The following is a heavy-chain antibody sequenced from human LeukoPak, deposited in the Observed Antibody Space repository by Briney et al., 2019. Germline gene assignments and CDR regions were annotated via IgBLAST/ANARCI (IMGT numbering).Heavy chain of an antibody. V-gene: IGHV3-23*01. CDR3: ATSAGWYNYFVMAV. D-gene: IGHD2-15*01. CDR2: VSGSGGTT. J-gene: IGHJ6*02. CDR1: GFTFSSSA. Sequence: GGSLRLSCAASGFTFSSSAMNWVRQAPGKGLEWVSTVSGSGGTTHYAESVKGRFTISRDNSKSTLYLQMNSLRAEDTALYYCATSAGWYNYFVMAVWGQGTTVTASS.